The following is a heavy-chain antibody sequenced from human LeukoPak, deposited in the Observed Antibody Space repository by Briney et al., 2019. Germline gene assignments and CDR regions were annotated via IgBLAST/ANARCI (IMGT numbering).Heavy chain of an antibody. V-gene: IGHV4-39*01. CDR1: GDSISSETYH. D-gene: IGHD3-10*01. J-gene: IGHJ5*02. Sequence: SETVSLTCTVSGDSISSETYHWGWIRQPPGKGLQWIGSIFYAGSTYYNPSLRSRVSISVDTSKDQFSLKLSPVTAADTAVYYCARSGWPMGGFDPWGQGILVTVSS. CDR3: ARSGWPMGGFDP. CDR2: IFYAGST.